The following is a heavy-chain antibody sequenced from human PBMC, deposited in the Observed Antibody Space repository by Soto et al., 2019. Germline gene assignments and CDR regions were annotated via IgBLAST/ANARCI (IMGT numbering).Heavy chain of an antibody. CDR3: AKEGYYDFWSGYFGMDV. J-gene: IGHJ6*02. CDR2: ISYDGSNK. V-gene: IGHV3-30*18. CDR1: GFTFSSYG. Sequence: GGSLRLSCAASGFTFSSYGMHWVRQAPGKGLEWVAVISYDGSNKYYADSVKGRFTISRDNSKNTLYLQMNSLRAEDTAVYYCAKEGYYDFWSGYFGMDVWGQGTTATVSS. D-gene: IGHD3-3*01.